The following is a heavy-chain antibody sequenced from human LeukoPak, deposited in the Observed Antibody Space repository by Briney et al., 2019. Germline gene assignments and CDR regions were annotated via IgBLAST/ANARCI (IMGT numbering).Heavy chain of an antibody. CDR3: ARDPYYDFWSGYFYRLNWFDP. J-gene: IGHJ5*02. CDR2: IYHSGST. Sequence: PSETLSLPCTVSGYSISSGYYWGWIRQPPGKGLEWIGSIYHSGSTYYNPSLKSRVTISVDTSKNQFSLKLSSVTAADTAVYYCARDPYYDFWSGYFYRLNWFDPWGQGTLVTVSS. V-gene: IGHV4-38-2*02. D-gene: IGHD3-3*01. CDR1: GYSISSGYY.